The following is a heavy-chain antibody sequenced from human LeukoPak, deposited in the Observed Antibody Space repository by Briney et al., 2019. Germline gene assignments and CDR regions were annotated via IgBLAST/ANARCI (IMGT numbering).Heavy chain of an antibody. CDR3: ARDPGLAFDY. Sequence: GRSLRLSCAASGFTFSSYGMHWVRQAPGKGLEWVAVIRHDGSNKYYADSVKGRFTISRDNSKNTLYLQMNSLRAEDTAVYYCARDPGLAFDYWGQGTLVTVSS. V-gene: IGHV3-33*01. J-gene: IGHJ4*02. CDR2: IRHDGSNK. CDR1: GFTFSSYG. D-gene: IGHD6-19*01.